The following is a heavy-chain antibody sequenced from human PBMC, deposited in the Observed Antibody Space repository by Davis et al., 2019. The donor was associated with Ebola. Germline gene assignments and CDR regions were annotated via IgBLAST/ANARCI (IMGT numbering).Heavy chain of an antibody. Sequence: PGGSLRLSCRGPGYDFSIYRITWVRQMPGKGLEWMGRIDPSDSNVNYSPSLQGHVTISVDRSIRTAYLQWSSLKASDTAMYYCARADYWGAYMDVWGEGTTVTVSS. CDR3: ARADYWGAYMDV. J-gene: IGHJ6*02. V-gene: IGHV5-10-1*01. CDR2: IDPSDSNV. D-gene: IGHD2/OR15-2a*01. CDR1: GYDFSIYR.